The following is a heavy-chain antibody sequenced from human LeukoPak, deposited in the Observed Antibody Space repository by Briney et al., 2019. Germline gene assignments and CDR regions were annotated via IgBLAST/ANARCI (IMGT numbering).Heavy chain of an antibody. V-gene: IGHV4-59*01. D-gene: IGHD2-15*01. Sequence: SETLSLTXTVSGGSISSYYWSWIRQPPGKGLEWIGYIYYSGSTNYNPSLKSRVTISVDTSKNQFSLKLSSVTAADTAVYYCASNPYSYYFDYWGQGTLVTVSS. J-gene: IGHJ4*02. CDR3: ASNPYSYYFDY. CDR1: GGSISSYY. CDR2: IYYSGST.